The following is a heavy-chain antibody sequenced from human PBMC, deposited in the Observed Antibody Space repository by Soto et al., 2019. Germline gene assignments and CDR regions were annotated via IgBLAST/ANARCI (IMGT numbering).Heavy chain of an antibody. V-gene: IGHV1-46*01. CDR3: ARTRDYDYVWGSYRYEKSLFDY. CDR2: INPSGGST. Sequence: QVQLVQSGAEVKKPGASVKVSCKASGYTFTSYYMHWVRQAPGQGLEWMGIINPSGGSTSYAQKFQGRVTMTRYTSTSTVYMELRSLRSEDTAVYYCARTRDYDYVWGSYRYEKSLFDYWGQGTLVTVSS. J-gene: IGHJ4*02. CDR1: GYTFTSYY. D-gene: IGHD3-16*02.